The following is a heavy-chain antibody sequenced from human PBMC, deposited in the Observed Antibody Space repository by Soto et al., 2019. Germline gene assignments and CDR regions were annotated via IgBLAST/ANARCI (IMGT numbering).Heavy chain of an antibody. D-gene: IGHD3-22*01. CDR3: ARGVYYYDSSGYYVY. V-gene: IGHV1-18*01. Sequence: ASVMVSCKASGYTFTSFGISWVRQAPGQGLEWMGWISAYNGNTNYAQKLQGRVTMTTDTSTSTAYMELRSLRSDDTAVYYCARGVYYYDSSGYYVYWGQGTLVTVSS. CDR2: ISAYNGNT. J-gene: IGHJ4*02. CDR1: GYTFTSFG.